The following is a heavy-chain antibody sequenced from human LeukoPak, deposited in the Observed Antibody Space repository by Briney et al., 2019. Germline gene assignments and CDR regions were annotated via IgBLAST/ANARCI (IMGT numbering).Heavy chain of an antibody. CDR1: GYTFTDYY. CDR2: INPNSGGT. Sequence: ASVKVSCKASGYTFTDYYLHWVRQAPGQGLEWMGWINPNSGGTNSAQKFQGRVTMTRDTSISAAYMELSSLRSDDTAVYYCARGSRRSPYYNWFDPWGQGTLVTVSS. CDR3: ARGSRRSPYYNWFDP. D-gene: IGHD2-15*01. J-gene: IGHJ5*02. V-gene: IGHV1-2*02.